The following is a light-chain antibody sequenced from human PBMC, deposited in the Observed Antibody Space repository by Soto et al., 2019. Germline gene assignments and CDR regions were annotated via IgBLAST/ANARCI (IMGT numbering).Light chain of an antibody. CDR1: TGPVTSDYY. J-gene: IGLJ1*01. CDR3: SSYTSGSTYV. Sequence: QTVVTQEPSLTVSPGGTVTLTCASSTGPVTSDYYPNWFQQKPGQAPRALIYSTTKKHSWTPARFSGSLLGGKAALTLSGVQPEDEADYYCSSYTSGSTYVFGVGTKLTVL. V-gene: IGLV7-43*01. CDR2: STT.